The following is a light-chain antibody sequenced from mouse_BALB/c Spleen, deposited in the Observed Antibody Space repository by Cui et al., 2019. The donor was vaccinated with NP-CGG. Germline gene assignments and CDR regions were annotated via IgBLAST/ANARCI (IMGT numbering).Light chain of an antibody. CDR1: TGAVTTSNY. J-gene: IGLJ1*01. Sequence: QAVVTQESALTTSPGETVTLTCRSSTGAVTTSNYANWVQEKPEQLFTGLIGGTNNRAPGVPARFSGSLIGDKAALTITGAQTEDEAIYFCALWYSNHWVFGGGTKLTVL. V-gene: IGLV1*01. CDR2: GTN. CDR3: ALWYSNHWV.